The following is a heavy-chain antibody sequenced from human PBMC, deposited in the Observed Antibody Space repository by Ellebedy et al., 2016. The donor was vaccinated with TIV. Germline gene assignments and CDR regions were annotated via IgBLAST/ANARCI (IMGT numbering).Heavy chain of an antibody. Sequence: SETLSLTCAISGDSVSSNDAAWNWIRQSPSRGLEWLGRAYYRSEWYRDYAASVTGRIIIDADTSKNHFSLQLNSVTPEDTAVYYCARGWGLQYWGQGTVVTVSS. CDR1: GDSVSSNDAA. D-gene: IGHD7-27*01. V-gene: IGHV6-1*01. CDR2: AYYRSEWYR. CDR3: ARGWGLQY. J-gene: IGHJ4*02.